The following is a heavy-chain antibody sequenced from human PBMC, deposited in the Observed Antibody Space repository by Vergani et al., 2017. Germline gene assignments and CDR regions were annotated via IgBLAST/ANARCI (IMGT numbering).Heavy chain of an antibody. V-gene: IGHV3-23*04. CDR1: GFTFSSYS. CDR3: AKDNVPGYYDSSGYCDY. Sequence: EVQLVESGGGLVKPGGSLRLSCAASGFTFSSYSMNWVRQAPGEGLEWVSGISGSGGFTYYADSVKGRFTISRDNSKNTMFLQMNNLRAEDTAVYYCAKDNVPGYYDSSGYCDYWGQGTLVTVSS. J-gene: IGHJ4*02. CDR2: ISGSGGFT. D-gene: IGHD3-22*01.